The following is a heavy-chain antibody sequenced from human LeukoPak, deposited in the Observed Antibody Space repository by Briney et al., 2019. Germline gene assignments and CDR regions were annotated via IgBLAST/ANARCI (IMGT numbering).Heavy chain of an antibody. CDR3: ARVGADDSSGYLYYFDY. CDR1: GGSISSGGYY. D-gene: IGHD3-22*01. V-gene: IGHV4-31*03. Sequence: SETLSLTCTVSGGSISSGGYYWSWIRQHPGKGLEWIGYIYYSGSTYYNPSLKSRVTISVDRSKNQFSLKLSSVTAADTAVYYCARVGADDSSGYLYYFDYWGQGTLVTVSS. CDR2: IYYSGST. J-gene: IGHJ4*02.